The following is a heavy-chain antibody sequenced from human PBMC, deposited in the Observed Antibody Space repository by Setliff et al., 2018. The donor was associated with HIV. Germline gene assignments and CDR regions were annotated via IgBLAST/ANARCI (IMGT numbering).Heavy chain of an antibody. CDR3: ARSLYDSSMNVI. V-gene: IGHV3-48*01. CDR2: ISSSSNTK. Sequence: GGSLRLSCAASGFTFGSYSMNWVRQAPGKGLQWVSYISSSSNTKYYADSVKGRFTISRDNAKNSLYLQMNSLRAEDTAVYYCARSLYDSSMNVIWGQGTMVTVSS. CDR1: GFTFGSYS. J-gene: IGHJ3*02. D-gene: IGHD3-22*01.